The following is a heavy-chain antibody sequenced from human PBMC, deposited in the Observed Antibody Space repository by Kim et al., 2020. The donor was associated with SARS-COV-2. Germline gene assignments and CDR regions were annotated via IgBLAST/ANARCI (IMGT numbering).Heavy chain of an antibody. Sequence: SETLSLTCAVYGGSFSGYYWSWIRQPPGKGLEWIGEINHSGSTNYNPSLKSRVTISVDTSKNQFSLKLSSVTAADTAVYYCARGRDYYGSGSYKAPPGYGMDVWGQGTTVTVSS. CDR1: GGSFSGYY. D-gene: IGHD3-10*01. J-gene: IGHJ6*02. CDR3: ARGRDYYGSGSYKAPPGYGMDV. CDR2: INHSGST. V-gene: IGHV4-34*01.